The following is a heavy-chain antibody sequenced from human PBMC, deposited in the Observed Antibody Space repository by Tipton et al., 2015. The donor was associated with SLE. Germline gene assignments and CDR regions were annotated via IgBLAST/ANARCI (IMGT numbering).Heavy chain of an antibody. V-gene: IGHV4-31*03. CDR2: IYYSGSA. CDR3: AREVITITDSDAFDI. Sequence: TLSLTCTVSGGSISSNNFFWSWLRQHPGKGLEWIGYIYYSGSAFYNPSLKSRVTMSADTSKNQFFMRLSSATAADTAVYYCAREVITITDSDAFDIWGQGTMVTVSS. CDR1: GGSISSNNFF. D-gene: IGHD2-21*01. J-gene: IGHJ3*02.